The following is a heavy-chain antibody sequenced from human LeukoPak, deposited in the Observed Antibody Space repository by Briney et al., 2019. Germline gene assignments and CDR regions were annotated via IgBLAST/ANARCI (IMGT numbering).Heavy chain of an antibody. CDR2: IKQDGSEK. Sequence: GGSLRLSCAASGFTFSSYWMSWVRQAPGKGLEWVANIKQDGSEKYYVDSVKGRFTISRDNAKNSLYLQMNSLRAEDTAVYYCARAKWRFLEWLMVDYYYMDVWGKGTTVTVSS. D-gene: IGHD3-3*01. V-gene: IGHV3-7*01. CDR1: GFTFSSYW. J-gene: IGHJ6*03. CDR3: ARAKWRFLEWLMVDYYYMDV.